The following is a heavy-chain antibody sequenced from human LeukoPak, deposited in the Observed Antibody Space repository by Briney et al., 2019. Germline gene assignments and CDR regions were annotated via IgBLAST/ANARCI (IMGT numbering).Heavy chain of an antibody. CDR1: GFTFSSYW. CDR3: ARDRDY. CDR2: IYSGGST. V-gene: IGHV3-53*01. Sequence: GSLRLSCAASGFTFSSYWMSWVRQAPGKGLEWVSVIYSGGSTYYADSVKGRFTISRDNSKNTLYLQMNSLRAEDTAVYYCARDRDYWGQGTLVTVSS. J-gene: IGHJ4*02.